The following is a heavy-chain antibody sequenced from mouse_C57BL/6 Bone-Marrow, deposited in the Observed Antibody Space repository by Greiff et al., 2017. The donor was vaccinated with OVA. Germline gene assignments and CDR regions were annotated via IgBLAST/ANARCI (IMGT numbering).Heavy chain of an antibody. CDR2: IYPGDGDT. CDR3: ASPYGSSYNAMDY. CDR1: GYAFSSSW. Sequence: QVQLQQSGPELVKPGASVKISCKASGYAFSSSWMNWVKQRPGKGLEWIGRIYPGDGDTNYNGKFKGKATLTADKSSSTAYMQLSSLTSEDSAVYFCASPYGSSYNAMDYWGQGTSVTVSS. J-gene: IGHJ4*01. D-gene: IGHD1-1*01. V-gene: IGHV1-82*01.